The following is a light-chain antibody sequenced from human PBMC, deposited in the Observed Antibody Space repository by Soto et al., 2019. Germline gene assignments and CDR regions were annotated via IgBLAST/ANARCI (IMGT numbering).Light chain of an antibody. J-gene: IGKJ5*01. Sequence: EVVLTQSPATLSLSPGERATLSCRASQSISSYLAWYQQKPGQAPRLLIYDASKRATGISVRFSGSGSGTDFTLTISSLAPEDFALYYCQQRSNWPYTFGQGTRLEIK. CDR1: QSISSY. V-gene: IGKV3-11*01. CDR3: QQRSNWPYT. CDR2: DAS.